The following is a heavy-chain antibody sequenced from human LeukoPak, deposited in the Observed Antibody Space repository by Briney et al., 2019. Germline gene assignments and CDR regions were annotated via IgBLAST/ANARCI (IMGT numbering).Heavy chain of an antibody. V-gene: IGHV1-18*01. CDR3: ARVEYYYGSGSYYWGHFDY. CDR2: ISAYNGNT. D-gene: IGHD3-10*01. J-gene: IGHJ4*02. Sequence: SVKVSCKASGYTFTSYGISWVRQAPGQGLEWMEWISAYNGNTNYAQKLQGRVTMTTDTSTSTAYMELRSLRSDDTAVYYCARVEYYYGSGSYYWGHFDYWGQGTLVTVSS. CDR1: GYTFTSYG.